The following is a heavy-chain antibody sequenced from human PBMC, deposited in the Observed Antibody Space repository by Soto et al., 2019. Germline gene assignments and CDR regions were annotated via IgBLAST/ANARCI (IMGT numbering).Heavy chain of an antibody. CDR1: GYMFTRNG. Sequence: GAAGKVCCEASGYMFTRNGIRWGRQAPGQGDKWMGWISAYNGNTNYAQKLQGRGTMTTDTSTSTAYMELRSLRSDDTAVYYFSRFVMDYADFHAFHIWAQGPMVTVS. D-gene: IGHD4-17*01. CDR3: SRFVMDYADFHAFHI. CDR2: ISAYNGNT. V-gene: IGHV1-18*01. J-gene: IGHJ3*02.